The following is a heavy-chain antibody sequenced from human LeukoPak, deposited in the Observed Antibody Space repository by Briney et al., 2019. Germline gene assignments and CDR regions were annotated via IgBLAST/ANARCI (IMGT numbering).Heavy chain of an antibody. J-gene: IGHJ3*02. CDR1: GGSISSYY. Sequence: KASETLSLTCTVSGGSISSYYWSWIRQPPGKGLEWIGYIYYSGSTNYNPSLKSRVTISVDTSKNQFSLKLSSVTAADTAVYYCARLPVWRGIQLWSKDDKAFDIWGQGTMVTVSS. D-gene: IGHD5-18*01. CDR2: IYYSGST. V-gene: IGHV4-59*08. CDR3: ARLPVWRGIQLWSKDDKAFDI.